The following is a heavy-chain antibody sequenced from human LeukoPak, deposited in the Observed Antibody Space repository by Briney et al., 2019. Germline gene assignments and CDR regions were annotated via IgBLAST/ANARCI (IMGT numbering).Heavy chain of an antibody. Sequence: PGGSLRLSCASSGFVFSGYGMHWVRQAPGKGLEWVALISYDGNNKYYADSVEGRFTIPRDNSKHTLYLQMNSLSPEDTAVYYCAKYSSSSNYYCGMDVWGQGTTVTVSS. V-gene: IGHV3-30*18. CDR3: AKYSSSSNYYCGMDV. J-gene: IGHJ6*02. D-gene: IGHD6-6*01. CDR1: GFVFSGYG. CDR2: ISYDGNNK.